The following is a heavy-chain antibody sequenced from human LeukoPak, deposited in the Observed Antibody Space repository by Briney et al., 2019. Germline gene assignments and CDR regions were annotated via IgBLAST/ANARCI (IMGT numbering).Heavy chain of an antibody. J-gene: IGHJ4*02. V-gene: IGHV4-59*01. D-gene: IGHD3-10*01. Sequence: PSETLSLTCTVSGGSISSYYWSWIRQPPGKGLEWIGYIYYSGSTNYNPSLKSRVTISVDTSKNQFSLKLSSVTAADTAMYYCAREDWGHGSGSYNYFDYWGQGTLVTVSS. CDR3: AREDWGHGSGSYNYFDY. CDR2: IYYSGST. CDR1: GGSISSYY.